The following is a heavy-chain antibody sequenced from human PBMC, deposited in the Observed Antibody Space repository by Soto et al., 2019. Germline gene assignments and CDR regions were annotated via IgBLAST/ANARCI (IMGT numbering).Heavy chain of an antibody. CDR2: ISGSGGST. CDR1: GFTFSSYA. CDR3: AKDRRPLVVPAAKYAFDI. Sequence: EVQLLESGGGLVQPGGSLRLSCAASGFTFSSYAMSWVRQAPGKGLEWVSAISGSGGSTYYADSVKGRFTISRDNSKNTLYLQMNSLRAEDTAVYYCAKDRRPLVVPAAKYAFDIWGQGTMVTVSS. J-gene: IGHJ3*02. V-gene: IGHV3-23*01. D-gene: IGHD2-2*01.